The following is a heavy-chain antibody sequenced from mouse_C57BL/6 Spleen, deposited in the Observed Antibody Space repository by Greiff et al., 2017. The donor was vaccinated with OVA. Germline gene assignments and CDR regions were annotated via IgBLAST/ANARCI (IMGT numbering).Heavy chain of an antibody. CDR3: ARASKFITAVVVYFDY. V-gene: IGHV1-82*01. D-gene: IGHD1-1*01. CDR1: GYAFSSSW. J-gene: IGHJ2*01. Sequence: QVQLQQSGPELVKPGASVKISCKASGYAFSSSWMHWVKQRPGQGLEWIGRIYPCDGDTNYNGKFKGKATLTADKSSSTAYMQLSSLTSEDSAVYVGARASKFITAVVVYFDYWGQGTTLTVSS. CDR2: IYPCDGDT.